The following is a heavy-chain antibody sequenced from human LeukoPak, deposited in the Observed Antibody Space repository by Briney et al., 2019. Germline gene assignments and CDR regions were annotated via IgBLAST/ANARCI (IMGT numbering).Heavy chain of an antibody. CDR2: ISSSGTTI. V-gene: IGHV3-48*04. D-gene: IGHD3-9*01. CDR1: GFTFSSYA. J-gene: IGHJ4*02. CDR3: ARDLTGRYFDWLVPAKPYY. Sequence: TGGSLRLSCAASGFTFSSYAMSWVRQAPGKGLEWVSYISSSGTTIYYADSVKGRFTISRDTAKNSLYLQMNSLRAEDTAVYYCARDLTGRYFDWLVPAKPYYWGQGTLVTVSS.